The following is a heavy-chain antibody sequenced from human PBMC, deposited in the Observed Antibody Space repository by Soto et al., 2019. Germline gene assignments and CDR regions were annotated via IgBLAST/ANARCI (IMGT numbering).Heavy chain of an antibody. V-gene: IGHV3-15*01. Sequence: GGSLRLSCAASGFTFSNAWMSWVRRAPGKGLEWVGRIKSKTDGGTTDYAAPVKGRFTISRDDSKNTLYLQMNSLKTEDTAVYYCTTDSGPDYYYGMDVWGQGTTVTVSS. CDR3: TTDSGPDYYYGMDV. D-gene: IGHD3-10*01. CDR2: IKSKTDGGTT. J-gene: IGHJ6*02. CDR1: GFTFSNAW.